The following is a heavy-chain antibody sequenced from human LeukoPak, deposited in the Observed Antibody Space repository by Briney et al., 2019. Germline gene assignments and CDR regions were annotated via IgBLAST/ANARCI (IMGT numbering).Heavy chain of an antibody. J-gene: IGHJ4*02. CDR1: GFSFSSHG. CDR2: LNPSGDRT. Sequence: GGSLRLSCVASGFSFSSHGMNWVRQAPGKGLEWVSGLNPSGDRTYYIESVRGRSTISRDNSKDTVYLQMNSLGTEDTAIYFCAKDSAYTQFDDWGQGTLVTVSS. D-gene: IGHD2-21*01. V-gene: IGHV3-23*01. CDR3: AKDSAYTQFDD.